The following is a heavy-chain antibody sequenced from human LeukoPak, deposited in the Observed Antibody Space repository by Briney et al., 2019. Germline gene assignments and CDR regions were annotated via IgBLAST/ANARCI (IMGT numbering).Heavy chain of an antibody. D-gene: IGHD3-3*01. CDR1: GYIFSNYA. CDR2: ISDYNGNT. J-gene: IGHJ6*03. CDR3: ARDGWSGYYYMDV. Sequence: ASVKVSCKASGYIFSNYAISWVRQAPGQGLEWMGWISDYNGNTNFAQKFQGRVTMTTDTSTSTAYMELRSLTSDDTAVYYCARDGWSGYYYMDVWGKGTTVTVSS. V-gene: IGHV1-18*01.